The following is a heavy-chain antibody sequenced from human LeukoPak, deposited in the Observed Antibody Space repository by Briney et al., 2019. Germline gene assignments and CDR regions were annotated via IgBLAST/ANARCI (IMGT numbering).Heavy chain of an antibody. J-gene: IGHJ4*02. D-gene: IGHD3-10*01. CDR3: AKGVTMVRGVIILPYFDY. Sequence: GGSLRLSCAASGFSFSSYGMHWVRQAPGKWLEWVAFVRYDGSNKYYADSVKGRFIISRDNSKNTVYLQMNSLRAEDTALYYCAKGVTMVRGVIILPYFDYWGQGTLVTVSS. CDR1: GFSFSSYG. CDR2: VRYDGSNK. V-gene: IGHV3-30*02.